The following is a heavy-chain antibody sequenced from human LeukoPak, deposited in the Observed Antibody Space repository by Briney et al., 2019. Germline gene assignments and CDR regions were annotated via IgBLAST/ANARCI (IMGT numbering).Heavy chain of an antibody. D-gene: IGHD5-18*01. CDR1: GYTFTSYA. V-gene: IGHV1-3*01. Sequence: EASVKVSCKASGYTFTSYAMHWVRQAPGQRLEWMGWINAGNGNTKYSQKFQGRVTITRDTSASTAYMELSSLRSEDTAVYYCARRIGYSYGDWFDPWGQGTLVTVSS. CDR3: ARRIGYSYGDWFDP. J-gene: IGHJ5*02. CDR2: INAGNGNT.